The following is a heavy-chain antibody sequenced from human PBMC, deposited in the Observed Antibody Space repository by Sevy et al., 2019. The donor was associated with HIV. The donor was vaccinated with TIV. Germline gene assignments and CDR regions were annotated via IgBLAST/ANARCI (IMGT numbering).Heavy chain of an antibody. D-gene: IGHD3-9*01. CDR1: GLTFSNFG. V-gene: IGHV3-23*01. CDR3: AKVLSTGYYYDS. J-gene: IGHJ4*02. Sequence: GGSLRLSCAGSGLTFSNFGMNWVRQAPGKGLEWVSAITGGGDATYYADSLKGRVTISRDNSQNTLYLEMNSLRGEDTAVYDCAKVLSTGYYYDSWGQGTLVTVSS. CDR2: ITGGGDAT.